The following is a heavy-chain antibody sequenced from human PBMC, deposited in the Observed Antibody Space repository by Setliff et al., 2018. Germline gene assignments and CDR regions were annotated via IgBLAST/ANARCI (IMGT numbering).Heavy chain of an antibody. Sequence: ASVKVSCKASGYTFTSYGISWVRQAPGQGLEWMGWISAYNGNTNYAQKLQGRVTMTTDTSTSTAYMELRSLRSDDTAVYYCARDVGPPDEAIWFGAYLDVWGQGTTVTVSS. CDR3: ARDVGPPDEAIWFGAYLDV. CDR2: ISAYNGNT. V-gene: IGHV1-18*01. J-gene: IGHJ6*02. D-gene: IGHD3-10*01. CDR1: GYTFTSYG.